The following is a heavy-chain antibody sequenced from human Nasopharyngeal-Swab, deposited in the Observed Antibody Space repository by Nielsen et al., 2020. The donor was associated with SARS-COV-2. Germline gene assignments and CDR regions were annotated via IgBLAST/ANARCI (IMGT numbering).Heavy chain of an antibody. V-gene: IGHV3-21*01. Sequence: GESLKISCAASGFFFRSYTINWVRQAPGKVLEWVSTISFNGIHIYYADSVKGRFTISRDNARNSVFLQMNSLRAEDTAVYYCAKDGVLGMWGYFDFGGQGTMVTVSS. D-gene: IGHD1-26*01. J-gene: IGHJ4*02. CDR2: ISFNGIHI. CDR1: GFFFRSYT. CDR3: AKDGVLGMWGYFDF.